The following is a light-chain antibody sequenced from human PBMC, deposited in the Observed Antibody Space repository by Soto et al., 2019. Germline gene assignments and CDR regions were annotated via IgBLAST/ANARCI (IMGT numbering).Light chain of an antibody. CDR3: QQSYSLPVT. CDR2: GAS. CDR1: QSIRDY. Sequence: DIQMTQSPSSLSASVGDRVAITCRATQSIRDYLNWYQQKPGKALKLLIYGASNLQSGVPSRFSGSGSGTDFTLTINGLQPEDFGIYYCQQSYSLPVTFGPGTKVDVK. V-gene: IGKV1-39*01. J-gene: IGKJ3*01.